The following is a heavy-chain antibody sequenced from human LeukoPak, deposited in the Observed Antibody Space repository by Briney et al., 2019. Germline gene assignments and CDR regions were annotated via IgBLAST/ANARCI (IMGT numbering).Heavy chain of an antibody. V-gene: IGHV1-2*02. J-gene: IGHJ4*02. CDR1: GYTFTGYY. D-gene: IGHD3/OR15-3a*01. Sequence: ASVKVSCKASGYTFTGYYMHWVRQAPGQGLEWMGWINPNSGGTNYAQKFQGRVTMTRDTSISTAYMELSRLRSDDTAVYYCARDPGVGWTYYFDYWGQGTLVTGSS. CDR3: ARDPGVGWTYYFDY. CDR2: INPNSGGT.